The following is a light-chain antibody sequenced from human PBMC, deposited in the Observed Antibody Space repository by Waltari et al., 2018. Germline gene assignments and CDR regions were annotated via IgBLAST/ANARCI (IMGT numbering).Light chain of an antibody. CDR2: KAS. J-gene: IGKJ1*01. CDR3: QQYDTFSAT. V-gene: IGKV1-5*03. CDR1: QSISSW. Sequence: DIQMTQSPSTLSASVGDRVAITCRASQSISSWLAWYQQKPGKAPKLLIYKASYLESGVPSRFSSSGSGTEFTLTITSLQPDDFATYYCQQYDTFSATFGPGTTVEI.